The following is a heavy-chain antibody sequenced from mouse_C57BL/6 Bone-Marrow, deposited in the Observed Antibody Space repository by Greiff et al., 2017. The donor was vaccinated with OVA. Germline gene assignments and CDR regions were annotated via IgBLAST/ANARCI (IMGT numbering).Heavy chain of an antibody. CDR3: ARCRITTVVARFDY. V-gene: IGHV1-72*01. CDR1: GYTFTSYW. CDR2: IVPNSGGT. D-gene: IGHD1-1*01. J-gene: IGHJ2*01. Sequence: QVQLQQPGAELVKPGASVKLSCKASGYTFTSYWMHWVKQRPGRGLEWIGRIVPNSGGTKYNEKFKSKATFTADKHSSPAYMQLSSLTPEDYAVYYSARCRITTVVARFDYWGQGTTLTVSS.